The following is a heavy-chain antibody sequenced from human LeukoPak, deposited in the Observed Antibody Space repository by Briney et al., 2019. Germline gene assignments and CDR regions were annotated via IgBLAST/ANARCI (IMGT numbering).Heavy chain of an antibody. J-gene: IGHJ4*02. CDR1: GFTFNEYV. CDR3: AKDSRRTSGWYYFDY. D-gene: IGHD6-19*01. Sequence: GGSLRLSCAVSGFTFNEYVMSWVRQAPGSGLEWVSAVSSSGFSTYYADSVKGRFTISRDNFKNTLYLQLNSLRAEDTAVYYCAKDSRRTSGWYYFDYWGQGTLVTVSS. V-gene: IGHV3-23*01. CDR2: VSSSGFST.